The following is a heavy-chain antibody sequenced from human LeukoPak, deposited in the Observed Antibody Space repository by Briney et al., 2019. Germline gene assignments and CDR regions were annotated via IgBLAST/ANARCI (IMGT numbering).Heavy chain of an antibody. Sequence: PSETLSLTCTVFGDSISNYYWSWIRQSAGKGLEWLGRVHVSGSSNFNPSLKSRVFISIDNSKNQFSLELASVTAADTAVYYCARDQSSDDSTGYYGYYHGWFDPWGQGTLVTVSS. V-gene: IGHV4-4*07. CDR2: VHVSGSS. CDR3: ARDQSSDDSTGYYGYYHGWFDP. D-gene: IGHD3-22*01. CDR1: GDSISNYY. J-gene: IGHJ5*02.